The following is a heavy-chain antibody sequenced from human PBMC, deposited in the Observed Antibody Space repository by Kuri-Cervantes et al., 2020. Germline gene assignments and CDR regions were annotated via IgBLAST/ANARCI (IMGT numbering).Heavy chain of an antibody. J-gene: IGHJ5*02. V-gene: IGHV4-34*01. D-gene: IGHD2-2*01. CDR1: SGSFSGYY. CDR2: INHSGST. Sequence: ESLKISCAVYSGSFSGYYWSWIRQPPGKGLEWIGEINHSGSTNYNPSLKSRVTISVDTSKNQFSLKLSSVTAADTAVYYCARGWYQLLFRSRGWFDPWGQGTLVTVSS. CDR3: ARGWYQLLFRSRGWFDP.